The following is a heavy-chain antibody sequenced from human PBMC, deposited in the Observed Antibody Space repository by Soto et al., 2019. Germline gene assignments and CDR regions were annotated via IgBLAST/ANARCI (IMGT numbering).Heavy chain of an antibody. J-gene: IGHJ4*02. D-gene: IGHD4-17*01. CDR1: GFTFSSYW. Sequence: LRLSCAASGFTFSSYWMSWVRQAPGKGLEWVANIKQDGSEKYYVDSVKGRFTISRDNAKNSLYLQMNSLRAEDTAVYYCATLTRAYGDYEFSGYWGQGTLVTVSS. V-gene: IGHV3-7*03. CDR2: IKQDGSEK. CDR3: ATLTRAYGDYEFSGY.